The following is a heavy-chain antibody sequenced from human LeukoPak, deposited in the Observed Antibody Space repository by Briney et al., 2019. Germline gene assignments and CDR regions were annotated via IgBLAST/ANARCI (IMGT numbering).Heavy chain of an antibody. V-gene: IGHV4-59*01. Sequence: SETLSLTCTVSGGSISSYYWSWIRLPPGKGLEWIGYIYYTEATYYNPFLKSRVTISLDTSKNQFSLKLSSVTAADAAVYYCARAGYSYGTGYYFDYWGQGALVAVSS. CDR1: GGSISSYY. CDR3: ARAGYSYGTGYYFDY. CDR2: IYYTEAT. J-gene: IGHJ4*02. D-gene: IGHD5-18*01.